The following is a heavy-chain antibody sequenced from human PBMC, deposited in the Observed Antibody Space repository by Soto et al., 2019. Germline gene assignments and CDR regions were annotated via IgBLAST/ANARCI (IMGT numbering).Heavy chain of an antibody. CDR3: ARDSRYYYDSSGYYEGVYWFDP. CDR1: GGTFSSYA. Sequence: SVKVSFKASGGTFSSYAISWVRQAPGQGLEWMGGIIPIFGTANYAQKFQGRVTITADESTSTAYMELSSLRSEDTAVYYCARDSRYYYDSSGYYEGVYWFDPWGQGTLVTVSS. J-gene: IGHJ5*02. D-gene: IGHD3-22*01. CDR2: IIPIFGTA. V-gene: IGHV1-69*13.